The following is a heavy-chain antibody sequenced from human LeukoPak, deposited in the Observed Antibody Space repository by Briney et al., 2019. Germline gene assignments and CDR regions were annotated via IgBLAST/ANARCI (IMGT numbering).Heavy chain of an antibody. D-gene: IGHD1-26*01. Sequence: SETLSLTCAVYGGSFSGYYWSWIRQPPGKGLEWIGEINHSGSTSYNPSLKSRVTISVDTSKNQFSLKLSSVTAADTAVYYCARDGGRDSGSYYEDYWGQGTLVTVSS. CDR1: GGSFSGYY. CDR2: INHSGST. CDR3: ARDGGRDSGSYYEDY. V-gene: IGHV4-34*01. J-gene: IGHJ4*02.